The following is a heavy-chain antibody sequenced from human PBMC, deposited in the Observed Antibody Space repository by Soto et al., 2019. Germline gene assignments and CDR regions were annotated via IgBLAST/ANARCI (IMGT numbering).Heavy chain of an antibody. V-gene: IGHV1-46*01. CDR3: AKEGGKGNWFDP. J-gene: IGHJ5*02. CDR2: INPSGGST. D-gene: IGHD3-16*01. CDR1: GYTFTSYA. Sequence: ASVKVSCKASGYTFTSYAMHWVRQAPGQRLEWMGIINPSGGSTSYAQKFQGRVTMTRDTSTSTVYMELSSLRSEDTAGYYCAKEGGKGNWFDPWGQGTLVTVSS.